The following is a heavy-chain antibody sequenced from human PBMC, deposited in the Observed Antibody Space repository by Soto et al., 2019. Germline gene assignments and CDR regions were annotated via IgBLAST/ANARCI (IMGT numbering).Heavy chain of an antibody. Sequence: QVQLVQSGAEVKKPGASVKVSCKASGYTFASYAISWMRQAPGQGLEWMGWISDYNGNTNYAQKLQGRVTMTTDTSTSTAYIELRSLRSDDTAVYYCARDPPPPDCWGQGTLVTVSS. CDR1: GYTFASYA. V-gene: IGHV1-18*01. CDR2: ISDYNGNT. J-gene: IGHJ4*02. CDR3: ARDPPPPDC.